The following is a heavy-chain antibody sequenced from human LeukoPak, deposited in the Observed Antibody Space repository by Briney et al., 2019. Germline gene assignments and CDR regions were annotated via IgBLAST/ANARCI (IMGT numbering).Heavy chain of an antibody. J-gene: IGHJ4*02. CDR3: ARAVVPAATTPFDY. D-gene: IGHD2-2*01. CDR1: GGSISSSSYY. Sequence: SETLSLTCTVSGGSISSSSYYWGWIRQPPGKGLEWIGSIYYSGSTYYNPSLKSRVTISVDPSKNQFSLKLSSVTAADTAVYYCARAVVPAATTPFDYWGQGTLVTVSS. V-gene: IGHV4-39*07. CDR2: IYYSGST.